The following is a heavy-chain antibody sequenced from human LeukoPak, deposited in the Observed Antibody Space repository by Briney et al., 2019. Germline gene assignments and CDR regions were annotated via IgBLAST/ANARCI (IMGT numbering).Heavy chain of an antibody. V-gene: IGHV1-2*06. Sequence: ASVKVSCKASGYTFTGYYMHWVRQAPRQGLEWMGRINPNSGGTNYAQKFQGRVTMTRDTSISTAYMELSRLRSDDTAVYYCAREEFDYDYVWGSYRYTGEVYWGQGTLVTASS. CDR3: AREEFDYDYVWGSYRYTGEVY. CDR1: GYTFTGYY. J-gene: IGHJ4*02. CDR2: INPNSGGT. D-gene: IGHD3-16*02.